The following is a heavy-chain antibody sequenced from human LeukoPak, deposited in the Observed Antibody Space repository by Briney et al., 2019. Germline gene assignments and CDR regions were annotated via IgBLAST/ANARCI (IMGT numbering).Heavy chain of an antibody. D-gene: IGHD1-26*01. CDR3: ARGHRGAVGRREIYYYFYYTDV. CDR2: IDPSGGST. J-gene: IGHJ6*03. CDR1: GYTLTNFQ. V-gene: IGHV1-46*01. Sequence: ASVKVSCKASGYTLTNFQMHWARQAPGQGLEWMGIIDPSGGSTTYAQKFQGRATMTRDMSTSTVYMELSSLRSEDTAVYYCARGHRGAVGRREIYYYFYYTDVWGKGTAVTVYS.